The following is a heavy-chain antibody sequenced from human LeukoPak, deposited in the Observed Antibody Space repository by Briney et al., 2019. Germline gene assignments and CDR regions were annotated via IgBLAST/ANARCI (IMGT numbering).Heavy chain of an antibody. V-gene: IGHV3-7*01. CDR2: IKQDGSEK. CDR3: ARVSGSYYPPDYY. Sequence: GGSLRLSCAASGFTFSNYWMSWVRQAPGKGLEWVANIKQDGSEKYYVDSVKGRFTISRDNAKNSLYLQMNSLRTEDTAVYYCARVSGSYYPPDYYWGQGTLVTVSS. J-gene: IGHJ4*02. CDR1: GFTFSNYW. D-gene: IGHD1-26*01.